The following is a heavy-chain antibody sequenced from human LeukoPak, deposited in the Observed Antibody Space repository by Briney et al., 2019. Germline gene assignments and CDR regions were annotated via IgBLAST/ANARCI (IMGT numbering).Heavy chain of an antibody. CDR3: ARVASARYNWFDP. CDR1: GGSISSGGYY. Sequence: SQTLSLTCTVSGGSISSGGYYWSWIRQHPGTGLEWIGYIYYSGSTYYNPSLKSRVTISVDTPKNQFSLKLSSVTAADTAVYYCARVASARYNWFDPWGQGTLVTVSS. CDR2: IYYSGST. V-gene: IGHV4-31*03. J-gene: IGHJ5*02. D-gene: IGHD3-3*01.